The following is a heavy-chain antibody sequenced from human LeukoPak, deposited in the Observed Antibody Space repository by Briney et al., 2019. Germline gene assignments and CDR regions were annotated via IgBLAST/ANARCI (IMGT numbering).Heavy chain of an antibody. D-gene: IGHD1-26*01. CDR2: ISSSGGTI. CDR1: GFTFSNYE. V-gene: IGHV3-48*03. Sequence: GGSLRLSCAASGFTFSNYEMNWVRQAPGKGLEWVSYISSSGGTIYYADSVKGRFTISRDDSKNTLCLQMNSLRAEDTAVYYCAKDLGRYRNNYFDYWGQGTLVTVSS. CDR3: AKDLGRYRNNYFDY. J-gene: IGHJ4*02.